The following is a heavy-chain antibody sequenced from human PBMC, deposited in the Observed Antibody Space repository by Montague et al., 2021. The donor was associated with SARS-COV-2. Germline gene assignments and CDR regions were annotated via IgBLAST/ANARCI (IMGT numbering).Heavy chain of an antibody. CDR3: VVVPLEPRGRGFDY. D-gene: IGHD1-1*01. V-gene: IGHV4-34*01. Sequence: SETLSLTCAVYGGSFSGYYWNWIRQPPGKGLEWIGEINHSGSTNYNPSLKSRVTISVDTSKNQFSLKLSSVTAADTAVYYCVVVPLEPRGRGFDYWGQGTLVTGSS. J-gene: IGHJ4*02. CDR1: GGSFSGYY. CDR2: INHSGST.